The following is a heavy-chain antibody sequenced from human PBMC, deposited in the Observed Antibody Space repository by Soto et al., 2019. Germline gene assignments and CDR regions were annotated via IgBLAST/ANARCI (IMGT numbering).Heavy chain of an antibody. V-gene: IGHV4-39*01. Sequence: QLQLQESGPGLVKPSETLSLTCTVSGGSISSSSYYWGWIRQPPGKGLEWIGSIYYSGSTYYNPSLKSRVTMSVDTSKNQFSLKLSSVTAADTAVYYCARHKYGDYLNWFDPWGQGTLVTVSS. CDR3: ARHKYGDYLNWFDP. CDR1: GGSISSSSYY. CDR2: IYYSGST. J-gene: IGHJ5*02. D-gene: IGHD4-17*01.